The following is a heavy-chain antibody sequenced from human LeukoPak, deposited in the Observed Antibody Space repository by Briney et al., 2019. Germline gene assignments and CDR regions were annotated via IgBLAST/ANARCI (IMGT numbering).Heavy chain of an antibody. D-gene: IGHD6-19*01. CDR2: ISYGGST. Sequence: SETLSLTCIVSGGSISPYYWSWIRQPPGKGLEWIGFISYGGSTNYNPSLRSRVTMSVDTSKNQFSLKLSSVTAADTALYYCARGFSNGWYQDHWGQGTLVTVSS. V-gene: IGHV4-59*01. CDR3: ARGFSNGWYQDH. CDR1: GGSISPYY. J-gene: IGHJ4*02.